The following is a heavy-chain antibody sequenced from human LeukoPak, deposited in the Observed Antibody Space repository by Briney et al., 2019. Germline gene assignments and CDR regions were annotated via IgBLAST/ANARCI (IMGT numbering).Heavy chain of an antibody. CDR3: AREPPPRYCSSTSCYTNYYYYMDV. Sequence: SETLSLTCTVSGGSISSYYWSWIRQPPGKGLEWIGYIYYSGSTNYNPSLKSRVTISVDTSKNQFSLKLSSVTAADTAVYYCAREPPPRYCSSTSCYTNYYYYMDVWGKGTTVTVSS. CDR1: GGSISSYY. D-gene: IGHD2-2*02. V-gene: IGHV4-59*01. J-gene: IGHJ6*03. CDR2: IYYSGST.